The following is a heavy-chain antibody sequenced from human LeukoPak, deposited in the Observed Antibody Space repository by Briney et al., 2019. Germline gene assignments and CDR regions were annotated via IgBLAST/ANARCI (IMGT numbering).Heavy chain of an antibody. V-gene: IGHV1-18*01. CDR3: VRALHHNNGWFLIGDFDY. D-gene: IGHD6-19*01. CDR1: GYRFTTYS. Sequence: ASVKVSCKTSGYRFTTYSVSWARQAPGQGLEWMGWISAYNNNTDFAQKFQDRVTLTTDTSTSTAYMELRSLRSDDSAVYYCVRALHHNNGWFLIGDFDYWGQGTLVTVSS. CDR2: ISAYNNNT. J-gene: IGHJ4*02.